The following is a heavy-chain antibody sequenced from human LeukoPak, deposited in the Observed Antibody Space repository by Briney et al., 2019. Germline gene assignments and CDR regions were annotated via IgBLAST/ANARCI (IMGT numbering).Heavy chain of an antibody. V-gene: IGHV5-51*01. Sequence: PGESLKISCKGSGYSFTSYWIGWVRQMPGKGLEWMGIIYPGDSDTRYSPSFQGQVTISADKSISTAYLQWSSLKASDTAMYYCARLHGSGSSYITHFDYWGQGTLVTVSS. CDR1: GYSFTSYW. D-gene: IGHD3-10*01. J-gene: IGHJ4*02. CDR2: IYPGDSDT. CDR3: ARLHGSGSSYITHFDY.